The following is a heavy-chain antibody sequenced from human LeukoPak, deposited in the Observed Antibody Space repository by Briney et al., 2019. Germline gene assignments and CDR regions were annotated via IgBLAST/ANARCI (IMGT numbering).Heavy chain of an antibody. D-gene: IGHD2-15*01. CDR2: MNPNSGDT. CDR1: GYTFTSYD. J-gene: IGHJ4*02. CDR3: ARGSIVVVVAATDDVDY. V-gene: IGHV1-8*01. Sequence: ASVKVSCKASGYTFTSYDINWVRQATGQGLEWMGWMNPNSGDTGYAQTFQGRVTMTRDMSTSTVYMELSSLRSEDTAVYYCARGSIVVVVAATDDVDYWGQGTLVTVSS.